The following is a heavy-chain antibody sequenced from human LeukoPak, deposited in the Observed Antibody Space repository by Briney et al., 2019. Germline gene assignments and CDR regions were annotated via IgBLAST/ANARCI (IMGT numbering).Heavy chain of an antibody. D-gene: IGHD3-10*01. J-gene: IGHJ4*02. Sequence: SETLSLTCTVSGGSISSYYWSWIRQPPGKGLEWIGYIYYSGSTNYNPSLKSRVTISVDASKNQFSLKLSSVTAADTAVYYCARGGFYGHPFEFGGQGILVIVSA. CDR1: GGSISSYY. CDR3: ARGGFYGHPFEF. V-gene: IGHV4-59*01. CDR2: IYYSGST.